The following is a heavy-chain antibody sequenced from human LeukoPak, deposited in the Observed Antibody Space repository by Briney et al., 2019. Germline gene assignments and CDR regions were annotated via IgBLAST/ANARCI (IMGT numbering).Heavy chain of an antibody. Sequence: SVKVSCKASGGTFSSYAISWVRQAPGQGLEWMGGIIPIFGTANYAQKFQGRVTITADESTSTAYMELRCLRSDDTAVYYCARDAGFGWLDPWGQGTLVTVSS. CDR2: IIPIFGTA. D-gene: IGHD3-9*01. J-gene: IGHJ5*02. CDR3: ARDAGFGWLDP. V-gene: IGHV1-69*13. CDR1: GGTFSSYA.